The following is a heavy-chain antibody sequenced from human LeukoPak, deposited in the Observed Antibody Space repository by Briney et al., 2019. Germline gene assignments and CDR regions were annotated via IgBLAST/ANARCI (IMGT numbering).Heavy chain of an antibody. J-gene: IGHJ6*03. CDR2: IKSKADGGTT. CDR1: GFTFSNAW. V-gene: IGHV3-15*01. CDR3: TTVLGGFGEFRYYYYYMDV. D-gene: IGHD3-10*01. Sequence: GGSLRLSCAASGFTFSNAWMNWVRQAPGKGLEWVGRIKSKADGGTTDYAAPVKGRFTISRDDSKNTLYLQMNSLKTEDTAVYYCTTVLGGFGEFRYYYYYMDVWGKGTTVTVSS.